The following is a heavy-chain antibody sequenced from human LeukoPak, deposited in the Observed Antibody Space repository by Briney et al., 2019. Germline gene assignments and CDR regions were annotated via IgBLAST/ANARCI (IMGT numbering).Heavy chain of an antibody. V-gene: IGHV3-30*18. CDR2: ISYDGSNK. D-gene: IGHD1-26*01. CDR1: GFTFSSYG. J-gene: IGHJ4*02. Sequence: PGGSLRLSCAASGFTFSSYGMHWVRQAPGKGLEWVAVISYDGSNKYYADSVKGRFTISRDNSKNTLYLQMNSLRAEDTAIYYCAKDYSGSYYLIDFWGQGTLVTVSS. CDR3: AKDYSGSYYLIDF.